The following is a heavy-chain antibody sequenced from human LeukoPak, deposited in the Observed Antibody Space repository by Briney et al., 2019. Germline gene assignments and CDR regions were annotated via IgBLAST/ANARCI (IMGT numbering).Heavy chain of an antibody. CDR3: ARRGIAFDI. CDR1: GFIFSGYW. J-gene: IGHJ3*02. Sequence: GGSLRLSCAGSGFIFSGYWMHWVRQAPGKGLMWVSRIKTDGTTTYYADSVKGRFTVSRDNAKNTLYLQMNSLRAEDTAVYYCARRGIAFDIWGQGTMVTVSS. D-gene: IGHD6-13*01. CDR2: IKTDGTTT. V-gene: IGHV3-74*01.